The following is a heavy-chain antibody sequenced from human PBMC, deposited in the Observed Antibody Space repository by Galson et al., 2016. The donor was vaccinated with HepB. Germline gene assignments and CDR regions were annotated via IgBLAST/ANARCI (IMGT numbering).Heavy chain of an antibody. V-gene: IGHV1-69*13. CDR2: IIPIFGTT. Sequence: SVKVSCKASGGTFSNYAITWVRQAPGQGLEWLGGIIPIFGTTNYAQKFQGRVTITADESTSTVYMELSSLRSEDTAVYYCAKDRGIVVVTAPNWFDAWGQGTLVTVSS. CDR3: AKDRGIVVVTAPNWFDA. D-gene: IGHD2-21*02. CDR1: GGTFSNYA. J-gene: IGHJ5*02.